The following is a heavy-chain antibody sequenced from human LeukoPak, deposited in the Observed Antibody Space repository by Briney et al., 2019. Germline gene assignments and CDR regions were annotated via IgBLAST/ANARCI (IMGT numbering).Heavy chain of an antibody. V-gene: IGHV4-39*01. CDR2: IYYSGST. CDR3: ARARLHCSGGSCRYYFDY. Sequence: SETLSLTCTVSGGSISSSSYYWGWIRQPPGKGLEWIGSIYYSGSTYYNPSLKSRVTISVDTSKNQFSLKLSSVTAADTAVYYCARARLHCSGGSCRYYFDYWGQGTLVTVSS. D-gene: IGHD2-15*01. J-gene: IGHJ4*02. CDR1: GGSISSSSYY.